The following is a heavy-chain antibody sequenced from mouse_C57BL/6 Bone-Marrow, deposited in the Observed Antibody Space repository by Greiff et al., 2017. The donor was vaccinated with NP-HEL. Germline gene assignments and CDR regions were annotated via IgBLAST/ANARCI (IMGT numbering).Heavy chain of an antibody. CDR3: AHYGSSYDCYFDV. V-gene: IGHV1-69*01. CDR1: GYTFTSYW. D-gene: IGHD1-1*01. CDR2: IDPSDSYT. Sequence: QVQLQQPGAELVMPGASVKLSCKASGYTFTSYWMHWVKQRPGQGLEWIGEIDPSDSYTTYNQKFKGKSTLTVDKSSSTAYLQLSSLTSEDSAVYYCAHYGSSYDCYFDVWGTGTTVTVSS. J-gene: IGHJ1*03.